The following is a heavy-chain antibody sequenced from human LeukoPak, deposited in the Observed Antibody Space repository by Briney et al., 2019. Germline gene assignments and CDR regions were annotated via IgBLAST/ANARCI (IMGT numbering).Heavy chain of an antibody. CDR1: GGSISGYY. CDR3: ARDLYDHDSSGYYEF. CDR2: IYESGST. D-gene: IGHD3-22*01. J-gene: IGHJ4*02. Sequence: SETLSLTCTVSGGSISGYYWSWIRQPPGKALEWIGYIYESGSTDYNPSLKSRVTISRDTSKNQVSLKLTSVTTADAAVYYCARDLYDHDSSGYYEFWGQGTLVTVSS. V-gene: IGHV4-59*01.